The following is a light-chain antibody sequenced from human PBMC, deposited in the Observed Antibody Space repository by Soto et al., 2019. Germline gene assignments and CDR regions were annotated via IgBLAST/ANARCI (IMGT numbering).Light chain of an antibody. J-gene: IGKJ1*01. CDR2: GAS. CDR3: QQYVTSPPWT. CDR1: QSIGSGF. V-gene: IGKV3-20*01. Sequence: EIVLTQSPGTLSLSPGERATLSCRASQSIGSGFLAWYQQKPGQAPRLLIYGASSRATGIPDRFSGSGSGTDFTLTITRLEPEDFAVYYCQQYVTSPPWTFGQGTKVAIK.